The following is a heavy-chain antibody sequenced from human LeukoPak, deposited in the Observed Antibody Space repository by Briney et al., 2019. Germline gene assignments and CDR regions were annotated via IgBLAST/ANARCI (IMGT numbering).Heavy chain of an antibody. D-gene: IGHD2/OR15-2a*01. V-gene: IGHV4-4*07. CDR1: GGSISSYY. J-gene: IGHJ6*03. Sequence: SETLSLTCTVSGGSISSYYWSWIRQPAGKGLEWIGRIYTSGSTNYNPSLKSRVTMSVDTSKNQFSLKLSSVTAADTAVYYCARESGSTKGIYYYYYMDVWGKGTTVTVSS. CDR2: IYTSGST. CDR3: ARESGSTKGIYYYYYMDV.